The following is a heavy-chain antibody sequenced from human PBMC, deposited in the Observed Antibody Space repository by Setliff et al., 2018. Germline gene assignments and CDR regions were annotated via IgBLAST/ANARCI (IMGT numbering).Heavy chain of an antibody. CDR3: ATGSPLRYFDWSPGGY. J-gene: IGHJ4*02. Sequence: ASVKVSCKASGYTFTGYYMHWVRQAPGQGLEWMGWINPNSGETIYAQKFQGRVTMTEDTSTDTAYMELSSLRSEDTAVYYCATGSPLRYFDWSPGGYWGQGTLVTVS. V-gene: IGHV1-2*02. CDR2: INPNSGET. D-gene: IGHD3-9*01. CDR1: GYTFTGYY.